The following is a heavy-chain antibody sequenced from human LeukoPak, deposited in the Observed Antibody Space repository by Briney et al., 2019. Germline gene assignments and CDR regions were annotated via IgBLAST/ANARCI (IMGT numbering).Heavy chain of an antibody. Sequence: NTSQTLSLTCTVSGYAIISGGFSWNWIRQPPGRGLEWIGYVSNSGSTSFHPSLKSRVTMSVDTSENQFSLRLNSVTAADTAVYYCAAEARTGGVTVFDSWGQGALVTVSS. CDR2: VSNSGST. V-gene: IGHV4-61*08. J-gene: IGHJ4*02. CDR3: AAEARTGGVTVFDS. CDR1: GYAIISGGFS. D-gene: IGHD3-16*01.